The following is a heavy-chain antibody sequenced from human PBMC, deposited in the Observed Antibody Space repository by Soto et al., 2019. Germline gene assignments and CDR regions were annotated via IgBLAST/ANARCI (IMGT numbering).Heavy chain of an antibody. CDR2: IYHSGST. V-gene: IGHV4-38-2*02. Sequence: SETLSLTCAVFGYSISSGYYWGWIRQPPGKGLEWIGSIYHSGSTYYNPSLKSRVTISVDTSKNQFSLKLSSVTAADTAVYYCARDLYYDILTGLNWFDPWGQGTLVTVSS. D-gene: IGHD3-9*01. CDR1: GYSISSGYY. J-gene: IGHJ5*02. CDR3: ARDLYYDILTGLNWFDP.